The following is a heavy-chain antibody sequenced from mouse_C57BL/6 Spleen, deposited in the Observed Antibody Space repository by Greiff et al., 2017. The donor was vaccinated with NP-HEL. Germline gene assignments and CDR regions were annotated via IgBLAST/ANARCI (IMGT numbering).Heavy chain of an antibody. J-gene: IGHJ2*01. Sequence: QVQLQQSGAELVKPGASVKLSCKASGYTFTSYWMHWVKQRPGQGLEWIGMIHPYSGSTNYNEKFKSKATLTVDTSSSTAYMQLSSLTSEDSAVYYCARQLRTSGDYWGQGTTLTVSS. CDR3: ARQLRTSGDY. D-gene: IGHD3-2*02. CDR1: GYTFTSYW. V-gene: IGHV1-64*01. CDR2: IHPYSGST.